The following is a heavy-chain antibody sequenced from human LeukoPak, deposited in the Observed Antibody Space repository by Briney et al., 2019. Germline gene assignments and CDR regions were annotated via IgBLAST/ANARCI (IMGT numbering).Heavy chain of an antibody. D-gene: IGHD4/OR15-4a*01. V-gene: IGHV1-8*01. Sequence: GASVKVSCKTSGYTFTSYDINWVRQATGQGLEWMGWMNPNSGNTGYAQKFQDRVTMTRNTSISTAYMELSSLRSEDTAVYYCARGPNYSAYVDYWGQGTLVTVSS. CDR3: ARGPNYSAYVDY. CDR1: GYTFTSYD. CDR2: MNPNSGNT. J-gene: IGHJ4*02.